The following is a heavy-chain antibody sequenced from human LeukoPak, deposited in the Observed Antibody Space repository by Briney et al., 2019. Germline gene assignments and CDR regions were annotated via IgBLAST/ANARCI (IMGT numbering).Heavy chain of an antibody. CDR3: AGGGFTVFHFYMDV. V-gene: IGHV1-69*05. CDR1: GGTFRKNG. D-gene: IGHD3-3*01. CDR2: IIPMFGKT. Sequence: GASVKVSCKASGGTFRKNGMSWVRQAPRQGLEWMGGIIPMFGKTNYAQKFQGRVTMTTDESTGTAYMELSKLRSEDTAVYYCAGGGFTVFHFYMDVWGKGTTVTVSS. J-gene: IGHJ6*03.